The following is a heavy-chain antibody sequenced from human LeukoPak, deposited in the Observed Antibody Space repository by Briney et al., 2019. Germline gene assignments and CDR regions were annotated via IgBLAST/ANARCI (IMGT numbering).Heavy chain of an antibody. CDR1: GLTFSNAW. CDR2: IKTKVFGGTT. D-gene: IGHD6-19*01. V-gene: IGHV3-15*01. Sequence: GVTVRLSCAASGLTFSNAWMSWVRQAPGKGLEWVGRIKTKVFGGTTDYAAPVKGRFTISRDDSKDTLYLQMNSLKTEDTAIYYCITHGSGRYWGQGALVTVS. J-gene: IGHJ4*02. CDR3: ITHGSGRY.